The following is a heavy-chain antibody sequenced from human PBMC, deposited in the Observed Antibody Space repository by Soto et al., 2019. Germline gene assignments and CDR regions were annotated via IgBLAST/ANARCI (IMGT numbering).Heavy chain of an antibody. Sequence: QVQLQESGPGLVKPSDTLSLTCAVSAYSISSSNWWGWIRQPPGKGLEWIGYIYYSGTTYYNPSLKSRVTMSVDTSKNRCSLKLTSVTAVDTAVYYCARREIQGHTDYWGQGTLVTVSS. CDR1: AYSISSSNW. D-gene: IGHD1-26*01. V-gene: IGHV4-28*01. CDR2: IYYSGTT. J-gene: IGHJ4*02. CDR3: ARREIQGHTDY.